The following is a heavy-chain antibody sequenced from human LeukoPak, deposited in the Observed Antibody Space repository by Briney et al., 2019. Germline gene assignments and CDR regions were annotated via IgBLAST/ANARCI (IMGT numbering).Heavy chain of an antibody. D-gene: IGHD5-24*01. CDR2: IYHTGET. Sequence: SETLSLTCTVSGGSIASGTFYWSWIRQRPGKGLELVGYIYHTGETKYNPSLKSRLIISLDTSKNQFSLKLTSVTAADTAMYYCARDRGPLATIDSDAFDIWGQGTMVTVSS. CDR3: ARDRGPLATIDSDAFDI. CDR1: GGSIASGTFY. J-gene: IGHJ3*02. V-gene: IGHV4-31*03.